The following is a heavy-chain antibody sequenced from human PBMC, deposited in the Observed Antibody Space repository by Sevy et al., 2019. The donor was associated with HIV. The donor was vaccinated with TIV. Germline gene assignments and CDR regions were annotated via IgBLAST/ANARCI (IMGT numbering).Heavy chain of an antibody. Sequence: GSLRLSCAASGFTFSSYGMHWVRQAPGKGLEWVAVISYDGSNKYYADSVKGRFTISRDNSKNTLYLQMNSLRAEDTAVYYCAKDRWEWELLHYFDYWGQGTLVTVSS. CDR3: AKDRWEWELLHYFDY. CDR2: ISYDGSNK. J-gene: IGHJ4*02. D-gene: IGHD1-26*01. CDR1: GFTFSSYG. V-gene: IGHV3-30*18.